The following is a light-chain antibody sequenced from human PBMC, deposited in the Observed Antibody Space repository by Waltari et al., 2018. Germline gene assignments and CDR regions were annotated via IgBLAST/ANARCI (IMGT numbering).Light chain of an antibody. J-gene: IGKJ2*01. CDR1: QSVSSN. V-gene: IGKV3D-15*01. CDR2: GAS. CDR3: QQYNNWPMYT. Sequence: EIVMTQSPATLSVSPGERATLSCRASQSVSSNLAWYQQKPGQAPRLLIYGASTRATGIPARFRGSGPGTEFTLTISSLQSEDFAVYYCQQYNNWPMYTFGQGTKLEIK.